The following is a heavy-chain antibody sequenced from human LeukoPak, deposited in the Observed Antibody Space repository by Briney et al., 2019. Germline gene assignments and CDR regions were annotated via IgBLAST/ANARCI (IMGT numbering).Heavy chain of an antibody. J-gene: IGHJ4*02. D-gene: IGHD1-7*01. CDR1: EFSVGSNY. V-gene: IGHV3-66*01. CDR3: ATGITTGKGI. CDR2: IYSGGST. Sequence: GGSLRLSCAASEFSVGSNYMTWVRQAPGKGLEWVSLIYSGGSTYYADSVKGRFTISRDNSKNTLYLQMNSLRAEDTAIYYCATGITTGKGIWGQGTLVTVSS.